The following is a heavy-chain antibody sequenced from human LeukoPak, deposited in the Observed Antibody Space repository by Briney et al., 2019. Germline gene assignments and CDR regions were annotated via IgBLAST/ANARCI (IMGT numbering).Heavy chain of an antibody. J-gene: IGHJ3*02. CDR2: IYTSGST. CDR3: ARDNPPRTLDAFDI. Sequence: NPSETLSLTCTVSGGSISSYYWSWIRQPAGKGLEWIGRIYTSGSTNYNPSLKSRVTMSVDTSTNQFSLKLSSVTAADTAVYYCARDNPPRTLDAFDIWGQGTLVTVSS. D-gene: IGHD1-14*01. V-gene: IGHV4-4*07. CDR1: GGSISSYY.